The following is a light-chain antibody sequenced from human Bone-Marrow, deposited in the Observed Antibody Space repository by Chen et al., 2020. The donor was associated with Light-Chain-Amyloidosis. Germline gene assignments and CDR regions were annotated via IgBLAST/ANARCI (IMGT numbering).Light chain of an antibody. CDR1: DLPTKY. Sequence: SYELTQPPSVSVSPGQTARITCTGDDLPTKYAYWYQQKPGQAPVLVIHRDTERPSGISERLSGSSSGTTATLTISVVQADDEADYHCQSADSSGTYDVRFGGGTKLTVL. J-gene: IGLJ2*01. CDR2: RDT. V-gene: IGLV3-25*03. CDR3: QSADSSGTYDVR.